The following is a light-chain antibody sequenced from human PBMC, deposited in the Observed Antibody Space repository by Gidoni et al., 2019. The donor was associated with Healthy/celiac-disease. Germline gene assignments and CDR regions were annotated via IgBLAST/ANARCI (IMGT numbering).Light chain of an antibody. J-gene: IGKJ2*01. CDR2: DAS. CDR1: QSISSY. V-gene: IGKV1-39*01. Sequence: DLQMTQSPSSLSASVGDRVTITCRASQSISSYLNWYQQKPGKAPKLLIYDASSLESGVPSRFSGSGSGTDFTPTISSLQPEDFATYYCQQSYSTPPAFGQGTKLEIK. CDR3: QQSYSTPPA.